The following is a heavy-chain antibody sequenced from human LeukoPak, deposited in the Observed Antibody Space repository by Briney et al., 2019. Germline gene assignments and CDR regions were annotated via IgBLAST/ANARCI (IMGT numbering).Heavy chain of an antibody. CDR2: INPNSGGT. CDR1: GYTFTGYY. J-gene: IGHJ4*02. CDR3: AREFVAVAGTFDY. V-gene: IGHV1-2*02. Sequence: GASVKVSCKASGYTFTGYYMHWVRQAPGQGLEWMGWINPNSGGTNYAQKFQGRVTMTRDTSISTAYMGLSRLRSDDTAVYYCAREFVAVAGTFDYWGQGTLVTVSS. D-gene: IGHD6-19*01.